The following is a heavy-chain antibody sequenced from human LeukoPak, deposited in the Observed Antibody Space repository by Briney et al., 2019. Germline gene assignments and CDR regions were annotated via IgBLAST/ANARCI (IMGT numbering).Heavy chain of an antibody. D-gene: IGHD4-17*01. V-gene: IGHV1-69*01. J-gene: IGHJ4*02. Sequence: GASVKVSCKASGGTFSSCAISWVRQAPGQGLECMGGIIPIFGTANYAQKFQGRVTITAGESTSTAYMELSSLRSEDTAVYYCARARGVTTTHFDYWGQGTLVTVSS. CDR1: GGTFSSCA. CDR2: IIPIFGTA. CDR3: ARARGVTTTHFDY.